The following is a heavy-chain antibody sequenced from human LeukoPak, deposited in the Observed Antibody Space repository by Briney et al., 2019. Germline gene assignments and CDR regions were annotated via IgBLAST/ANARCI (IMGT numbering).Heavy chain of an antibody. CDR2: IYPGDSDT. CDR1: GYSFTTYW. J-gene: IGHJ4*02. D-gene: IGHD2-15*01. CDR3: ARHYCSGGSCYFDY. Sequence: GESLKISCKGSGYSFTTYWIGWVRQMPGKGLECLGVIYPGDSDTRYSPSFQGQVTISADKSISTAYLQWSSLRASDTAMYYCARHYCSGGSCYFDYWGQGTLVTVSS. V-gene: IGHV5-51*01.